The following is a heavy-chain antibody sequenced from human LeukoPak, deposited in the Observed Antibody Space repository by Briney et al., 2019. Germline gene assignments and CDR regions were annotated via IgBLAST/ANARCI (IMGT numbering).Heavy chain of an antibody. V-gene: IGHV4-4*07. CDR3: ARSSDSSGYYGGGIIDY. J-gene: IGHJ4*02. CDR1: GGSISIYY. D-gene: IGHD6-19*01. CDR2: IYTNENT. Sequence: SETLSLTCAVSGGSISIYYWNWIRQPAGKGLEWIGRIYTNENTFFNPSLKSRVTMSVDTSKNQFSLQLTSVTAADAAVYYCARSSDSSGYYGGGIIDYWGQGTLVTVSS.